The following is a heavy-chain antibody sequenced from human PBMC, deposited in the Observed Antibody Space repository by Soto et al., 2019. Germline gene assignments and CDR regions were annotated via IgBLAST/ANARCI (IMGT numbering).Heavy chain of an antibody. CDR2: IYHSGST. CDR1: GGSISSGGYP. CDR3: ARNEYQLLYLDP. J-gene: IGHJ5*02. D-gene: IGHD2-2*02. Sequence: SETLSLTCAVSGGSISSGGYPWSWIRQPPGKGLEWIGYIYHSGSTYYNPSLKSRVTISVDRSKNQFSLKLSSVTAADTAVYYCARNEYQLLYLDPWGQGTLVTVSS. V-gene: IGHV4-30-2*01.